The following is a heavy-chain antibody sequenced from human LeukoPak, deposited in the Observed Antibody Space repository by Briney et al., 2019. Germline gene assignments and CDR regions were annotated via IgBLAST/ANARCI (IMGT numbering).Heavy chain of an antibody. CDR2: FYGNDDK. Sequence: SGPTLGKPTPTLTLTCTISAISLSTSAPGVGWIRHPPGKALEGLALFYGNDDKRYSPSMKSRLNITKDTSKKQVVLTMTNMDPVDTATYYCAHRRESGANYFAYWGQGTLVTVSS. CDR3: AHRRESGANYFAY. CDR1: AISLSTSAPG. J-gene: IGHJ4*02. D-gene: IGHD4-17*01. V-gene: IGHV2-5*01.